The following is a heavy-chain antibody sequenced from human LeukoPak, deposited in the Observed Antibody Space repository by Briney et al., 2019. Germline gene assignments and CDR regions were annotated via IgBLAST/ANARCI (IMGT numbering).Heavy chain of an antibody. D-gene: IGHD5-12*01. CDR2: IYSSGST. Sequence: SETLSLTCTVSGDSIRSYYWSWIRQPPGQGLEWLWYIYSSGSTNYDPSLKSRVTMSVDTSKNHFSLKLTSVTAADTAVYYCARHGSMVATPFDNWGQGTLVTVSS. V-gene: IGHV4-59*08. CDR1: GDSIRSYY. CDR3: ARHGSMVATPFDN. J-gene: IGHJ4*02.